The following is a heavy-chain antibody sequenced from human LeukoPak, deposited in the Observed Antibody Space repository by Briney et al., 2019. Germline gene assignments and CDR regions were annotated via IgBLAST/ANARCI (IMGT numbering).Heavy chain of an antibody. CDR1: GGTFSSYA. CDR2: IIPILGIA. V-gene: IGHV1-69*04. D-gene: IGHD6-19*01. CDR3: ARELYSSGWYLDY. J-gene: IGHJ4*02. Sequence: SVKVSCKASGGTFSSYAISWVRQAPGQGLEWMGRIIPILGIANYAQKFQGSVTITADKSTSTAYMELSSLRSEDTAVYYCARELYSSGWYLDYWGQGTLVTVSS.